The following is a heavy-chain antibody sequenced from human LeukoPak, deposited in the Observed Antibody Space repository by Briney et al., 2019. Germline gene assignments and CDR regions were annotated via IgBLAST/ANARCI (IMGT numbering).Heavy chain of an antibody. D-gene: IGHD3-16*01. CDR1: DGSIIGSY. CDR3: ASGKYFYDDAGSVNRASRTALDL. CDR2: IWTDGGT. Sequence: SETLSLTCTVSDGSIIGSYWGWIRQPAGKGLEWIGRIWTDGGTNYNPSLKSRVTISLDTSKNQFSLRLRSVTAADTAVYYCASGKYFYDDAGSVNRASRTALDLWARGTMVIVSS. V-gene: IGHV4-4*07. J-gene: IGHJ3*01.